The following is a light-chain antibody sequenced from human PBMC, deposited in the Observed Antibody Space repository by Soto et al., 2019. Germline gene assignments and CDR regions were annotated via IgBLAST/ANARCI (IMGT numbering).Light chain of an antibody. Sequence: DIVMTQFPDSLAVSLGERATINCKSSQSVLYSSNNKNYLAWYQQKPGQPPKLLIYWASTRESGVPDRFSGSGSGTDFTLTISSLQAEDVAVYYCQQCYSIPYTFGQGTKLEIK. CDR2: WAS. J-gene: IGKJ2*01. V-gene: IGKV4-1*01. CDR3: QQCYSIPYT. CDR1: QSVLYSSNNKNY.